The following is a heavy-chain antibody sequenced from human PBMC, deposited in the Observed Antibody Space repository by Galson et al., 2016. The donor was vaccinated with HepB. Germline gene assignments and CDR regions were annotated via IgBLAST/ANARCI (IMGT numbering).Heavy chain of an antibody. D-gene: IGHD3-10*01. CDR2: IWYDGTDQ. CDR3: ARDGVYGSSTLGY. CDR1: GFRFSNYG. V-gene: IGHV3-33*01. Sequence: SLRLSCAASGFRFSNYGMHWVRQAPGKGLEWLGSIWYDGTDQKYAVSVKGRFSISRDNSKNTLYLQMNSLRVEDTAVYYCARDGVYGSSTLGYWGQGTLVTVSS. J-gene: IGHJ4*02.